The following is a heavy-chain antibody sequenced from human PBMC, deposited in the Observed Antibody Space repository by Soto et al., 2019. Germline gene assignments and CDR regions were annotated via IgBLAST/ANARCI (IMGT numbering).Heavy chain of an antibody. D-gene: IGHD5-18*01. J-gene: IGHJ4*02. CDR3: AKDTTDTAMVTPDY. CDR1: GFTFSSYG. V-gene: IGHV3-30*18. CDR2: ISYDGSNK. Sequence: QVQLVESGGGVVQPGRSLRLSCAASGFTFSSYGMHWVRQAPGKGLEWVAVISYDGSNKYYADSVKGRFTISRDNSKNTLYLKMNSLRAEDTAVYYCAKDTTDTAMVTPDYWGQGTLVTVSS.